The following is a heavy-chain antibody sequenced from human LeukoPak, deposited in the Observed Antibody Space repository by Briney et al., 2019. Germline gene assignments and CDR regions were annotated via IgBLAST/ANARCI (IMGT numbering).Heavy chain of an antibody. CDR3: ARGGSSGWPDTNWFDP. D-gene: IGHD6-19*01. CDR1: GYTFPSYE. CDR2: INPNSGGT. J-gene: IGHJ5*02. Sequence: ASVKVSFKASGYTFPSYEINWLRQATGQGLEWMGWINPNSGGTNYAQKFQGRVAMTRDTSISTAYMELSRLRSDDTAVYYCARGGSSGWPDTNWFDPWGQGTLVTVSS. V-gene: IGHV1-2*02.